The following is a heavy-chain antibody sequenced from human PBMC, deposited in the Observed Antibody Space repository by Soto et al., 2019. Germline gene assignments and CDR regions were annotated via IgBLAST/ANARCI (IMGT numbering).Heavy chain of an antibody. CDR3: ARKTSLDGMDA. CDR2: IDPSNSYT. J-gene: IGHJ6*02. D-gene: IGHD2-2*01. Sequence: GEPLKISCKGSGYSFTSYWISWVRQMPGKGLEWMGRIDPSNSYTNYSPSYQGHVTISADKSISNAYLQWSSLKVSVSAMYYCARKTSLDGMDAWGQGTTVTVSS. V-gene: IGHV5-10-1*01. CDR1: GYSFTSYW.